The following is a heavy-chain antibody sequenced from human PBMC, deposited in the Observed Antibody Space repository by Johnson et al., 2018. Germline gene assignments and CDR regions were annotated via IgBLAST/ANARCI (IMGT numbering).Heavy chain of an antibody. CDR3: ARAPSVTIFGVDDGMDV. CDR1: GFTFSSYG. Sequence: QVQLVESGGGVVQPGRSLRLSCAASGFTFSSYGMHWVRQAPGKGLEWVAVIWYDGSNKYYADSVKGRFTISRDNSKNTLYLQMNSRRAEDTAVYYCARAPSVTIFGVDDGMDVWGQGTTVTVAS. V-gene: IGHV3-33*01. CDR2: IWYDGSNK. D-gene: IGHD3-3*01. J-gene: IGHJ6*02.